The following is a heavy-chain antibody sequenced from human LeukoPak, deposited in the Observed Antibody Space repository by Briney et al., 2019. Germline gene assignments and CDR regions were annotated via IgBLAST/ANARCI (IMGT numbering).Heavy chain of an antibody. CDR3: ARGHSSGYYYSFDY. V-gene: IGHV4-31*03. CDR1: CGSISSGGYF. Sequence: SETLSLTCTVSCGSISSGGYFCTWLRQHPAQCLESIGYIFYSGSTYQNPSLKSRVTISVDTSKNQFSLELSSVTAADTAVYYCARGHSSGYYYSFDYWGQGTLVTVSS. J-gene: IGHJ4*02. CDR2: IFYSGST. D-gene: IGHD3-22*01.